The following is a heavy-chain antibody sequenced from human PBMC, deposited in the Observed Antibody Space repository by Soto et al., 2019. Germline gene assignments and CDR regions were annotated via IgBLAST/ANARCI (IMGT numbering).Heavy chain of an antibody. D-gene: IGHD3-22*01. CDR1: GXTLSRYC. CDR3: ARDLHAVNYYDSSGYGDY. J-gene: IGHJ4*02. V-gene: IGHV3-7*01. CDR2: IKQEGSEK. Sequence: GSLRLASAASGXTLSRYCMSWVRQAPGKGLELVANIKQEGSEKYYVDSVKGRFNISRENAKNSLYLQMNSLRAEETALYYCARDLHAVNYYDSSGYGDYWGQGTLVTVS.